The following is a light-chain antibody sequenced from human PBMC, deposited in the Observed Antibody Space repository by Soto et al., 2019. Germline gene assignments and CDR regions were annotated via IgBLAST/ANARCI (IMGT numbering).Light chain of an antibody. CDR3: QQYVSSPYT. CDR2: GAS. V-gene: IGKV3-20*01. J-gene: IGKJ2*01. Sequence: DIVLTQSPGTLSLSPGERATLSCRAGQSITWNYLAWYQQKPGQAPSLLIYGASIRATGVPDRFSGSGSGTDFILTISRLEPEDFAVYYCQQYVSSPYTFGQGTNLEIK. CDR1: QSITWNY.